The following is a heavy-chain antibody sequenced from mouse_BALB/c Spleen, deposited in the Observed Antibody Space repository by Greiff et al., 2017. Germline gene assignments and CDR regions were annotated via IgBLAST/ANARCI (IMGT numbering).Heavy chain of an antibody. CDR3: ARDYGSSYWFAY. CDR1: GFTFSSFG. Sequence: VQLKESGGGLVQPGGSRKLSCAASGFTFSSFGMHWVRQAPEKGLEWVAYISSGSSTIYYADTVKGRFTISRDNPKNTLFLQMTSLRSEDTAMYYCARDYGSSYWFAYWGQGTLVTVSA. J-gene: IGHJ3*01. V-gene: IGHV5-17*02. D-gene: IGHD1-1*01. CDR2: ISSGSSTI.